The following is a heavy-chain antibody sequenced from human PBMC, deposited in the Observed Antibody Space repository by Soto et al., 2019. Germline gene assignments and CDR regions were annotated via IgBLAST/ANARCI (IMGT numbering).Heavy chain of an antibody. D-gene: IGHD6-13*01. CDR2: ISGSGGST. J-gene: IGHJ4*02. CDR1: GITFSTYA. V-gene: IGHV3-23*01. CDR3: AKSFSSNWYDYFDY. Sequence: GGSLRLSCAASGITFSTYAMSWVRQAPGKGLEWVSAISGSGGSTYYADSVKGRFTISRDKSKNTLYLQMNSLRAEDTALYYCAKSFSSNWYDYFDYWGQGILVTVSS.